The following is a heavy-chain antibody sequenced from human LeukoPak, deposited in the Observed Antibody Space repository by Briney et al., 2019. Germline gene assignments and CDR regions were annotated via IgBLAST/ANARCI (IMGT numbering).Heavy chain of an antibody. CDR2: IIPIFGTT. Sequence: SVKVSCKASGGTFSSHGISWVRQAPGQGLEWVGGIIPIFGTTNYAQKFQGRVTITTDESTRTGYMELRSLRSDDTAVYYCARGDSGYDYGFDNWGQGTLVTVSS. CDR3: ARGDSGYDYGFDN. V-gene: IGHV1-69*05. D-gene: IGHD5-12*01. J-gene: IGHJ4*02. CDR1: GGTFSSHG.